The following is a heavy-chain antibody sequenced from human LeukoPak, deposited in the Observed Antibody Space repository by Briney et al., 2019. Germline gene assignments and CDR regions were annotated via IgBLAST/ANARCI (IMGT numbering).Heavy chain of an antibody. CDR3: ARGDSSGSEDY. Sequence: SETLSLTCTVSGGSISSGGYYWSWIRQHPGKGLEWIGYIYYSGSTYYNPSLKSRVTISVDTSKNQFSLKLRSVTAADTAVYYCARGDSSGSEDYWGQGTLVTVSS. D-gene: IGHD3-22*01. J-gene: IGHJ4*02. CDR2: IYYSGST. CDR1: GGSISSGGYY. V-gene: IGHV4-31*03.